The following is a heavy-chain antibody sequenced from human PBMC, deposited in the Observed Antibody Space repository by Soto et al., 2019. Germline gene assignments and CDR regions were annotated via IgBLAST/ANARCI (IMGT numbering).Heavy chain of an antibody. Sequence: GESLKISCKGSGYSFTSYWIGWVRQMPGKGLEWMGIIYPGDSDTRYSPSFQGQVTISADKSISTAYLQWSSLKASDTAMYYCASTTVVSSWPKDILYFDYWGQGTLVTVSS. V-gene: IGHV5-51*01. CDR3: ASTTVVSSWPKDILYFDY. J-gene: IGHJ4*02. CDR1: GYSFTSYW. D-gene: IGHD6-13*01. CDR2: IYPGDSDT.